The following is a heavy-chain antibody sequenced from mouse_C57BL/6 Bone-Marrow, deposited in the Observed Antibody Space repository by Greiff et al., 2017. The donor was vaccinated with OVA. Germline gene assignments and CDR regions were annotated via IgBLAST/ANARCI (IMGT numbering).Heavy chain of an antibody. Sequence: EVQLQQSGPELVKPGASVKISCKASGYTFTDYYMNWVKQSHGKSLEWIGDINPNNGGTSYNQKFKGKATLTVDKSSSTAYMELRSLTSEDSAVYYCARWSCYFDYWGQGTTLTVSS. CDR1: GYTFTDYY. J-gene: IGHJ2*01. CDR2: INPNNGGT. CDR3: ARWSCYFDY. V-gene: IGHV1-26*01.